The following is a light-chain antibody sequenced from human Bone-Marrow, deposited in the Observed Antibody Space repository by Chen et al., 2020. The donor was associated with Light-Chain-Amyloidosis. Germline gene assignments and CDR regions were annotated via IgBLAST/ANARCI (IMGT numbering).Light chain of an antibody. CDR2: GSS. CDR1: QTISSNY. CDR3: QQYGTSPLT. V-gene: IGKV3-20*01. J-gene: IGKJ4*01. Sequence: EIVLTQPPGTLSLSPGEGANLSCRASQTISSNYLTWYQQKVGQAPRLLIYGSSSRATGIPDRFTGSGSGTDFTLTINRLEPEDFAMYYCQQYGTSPLTFGGGTKVEIK.